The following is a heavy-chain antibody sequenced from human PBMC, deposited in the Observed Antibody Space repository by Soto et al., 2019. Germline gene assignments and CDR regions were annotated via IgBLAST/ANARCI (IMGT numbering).Heavy chain of an antibody. V-gene: IGHV4-30-4*01. J-gene: IGHJ4*02. D-gene: IGHD3-3*01. CDR1: GGFVNSVNNY. CDR2: IFYTGST. CDR3: ARRLGITIFGVVSYYFDY. Sequence: SETLSLTCTVSGGFVNSVNNYWSWIRQPPGKGLEWLGYIFYTGSTYYNPSLRSRITISIDASKNQFSLKLSSVTAADTAVYYCARRLGITIFGVVSYYFDYWGQGTLVTVSS.